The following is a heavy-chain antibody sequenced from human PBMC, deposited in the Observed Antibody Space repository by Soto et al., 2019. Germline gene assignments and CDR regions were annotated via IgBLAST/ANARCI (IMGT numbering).Heavy chain of an antibody. CDR3: VRGGFLSHDHVIIAPATLGVDP. CDR1: GYTFTTYD. V-gene: IGHV1-8*01. D-gene: IGHD2-2*01. Sequence: QVQLMQSGAEVKKPGASVKVSCKASGYTFTTYDINWVRQAPGQGLEWMGWMNPNRTNTGYAEKCQGRVTMTRDTSISTACMELSSMRYDDTAVYYCVRGGFLSHDHVIIAPATLGVDPWGQGTLVTVSS. CDR2: MNPNRTNT. J-gene: IGHJ5*02.